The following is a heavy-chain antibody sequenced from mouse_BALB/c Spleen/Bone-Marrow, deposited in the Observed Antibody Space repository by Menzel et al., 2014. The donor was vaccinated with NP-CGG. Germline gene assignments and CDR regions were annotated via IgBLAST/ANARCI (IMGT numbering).Heavy chain of an antibody. V-gene: IGHV1S81*02. J-gene: IGHJ2*01. CDR3: TSPQLGRDY. Sequence: VKLMESGAELVRPGASVKLSCKASGYTFTSYWMYWVKQRPGQGLEWIGEINPSNGRTDYNEKFKTKATLTVDSSSSTAYMQLSSLTSEDSAVYYCTSPQLGRDYGGQGTTLTVSS. CDR2: INPSNGRT. CDR1: GYTFTSYW. D-gene: IGHD4-1*02.